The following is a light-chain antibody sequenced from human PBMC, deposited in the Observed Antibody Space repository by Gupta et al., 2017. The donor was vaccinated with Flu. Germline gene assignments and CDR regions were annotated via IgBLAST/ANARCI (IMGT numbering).Light chain of an antibody. CDR1: QGINNY. CDR2: AAS. Sequence: DIQLTQSPTSLSASVGDRVTTTCQASQGINNYLNWYQQKPGKAPKLLIYAASNLETGVPSRLSGSGSGTDFTFTISSLQPADFATYYWQHYENLRLTFGGGTKVEI. CDR3: QHYENLRLT. J-gene: IGKJ4*01. V-gene: IGKV1-33*01.